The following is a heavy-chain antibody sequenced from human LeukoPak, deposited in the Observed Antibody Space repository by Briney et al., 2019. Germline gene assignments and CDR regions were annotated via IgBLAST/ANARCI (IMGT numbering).Heavy chain of an antibody. Sequence: GGSLRLSCAASGFTFSSYGMHWVRQAPGKGLEWVAFIRYDGSNKYYADSVKGRFTISRDNSKNTLYLQMNSLRAEDTAVYYCAKGAGLWFGQEYYFDYWGQGTLVTVSS. CDR1: GFTFSSYG. V-gene: IGHV3-30*02. D-gene: IGHD3-10*01. CDR2: IRYDGSNK. J-gene: IGHJ4*02. CDR3: AKGAGLWFGQEYYFDY.